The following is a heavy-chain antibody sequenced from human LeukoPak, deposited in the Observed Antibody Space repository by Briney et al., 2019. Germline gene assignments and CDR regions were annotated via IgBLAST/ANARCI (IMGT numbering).Heavy chain of an antibody. CDR3: ARYSSGWYADY. J-gene: IGHJ4*02. D-gene: IGHD6-19*01. V-gene: IGHV4-34*01. Sequence: SEALSLTCAVYGGSLSGYYWSWIRQPPGKGGEGIGEINHRGRNNYNPSLKIRVTISVDTSKNKFSLKLSSMTAADTAVYYCARYSSGWYADYWGQGTLVTVSS. CDR2: INHRGRN. CDR1: GGSLSGYY.